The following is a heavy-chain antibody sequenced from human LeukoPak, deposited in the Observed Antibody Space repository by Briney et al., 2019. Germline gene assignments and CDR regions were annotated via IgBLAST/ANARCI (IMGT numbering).Heavy chain of an antibody. V-gene: IGHV3-30*18. CDR1: GFTFSSYG. CDR3: AKAQGWGTMVRGVAFYGMDV. CDR2: ISYDGSNK. Sequence: GGSLRLSCAASGFTFSSYGMHWVRQAPGKGLEWVAVISYDGSNKYYADSVKGRFTISRDNSKNTLYLQMNSLRAEDTAVYYCAKAQGWGTMVRGVAFYGMDVWGQGTTVTVSS. D-gene: IGHD3-10*01. J-gene: IGHJ6*02.